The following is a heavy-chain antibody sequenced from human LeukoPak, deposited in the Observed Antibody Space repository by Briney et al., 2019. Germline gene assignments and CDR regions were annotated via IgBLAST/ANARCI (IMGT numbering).Heavy chain of an antibody. J-gene: IGHJ4*02. CDR3: ARHNTVTRPFDY. Sequence: SETLSLTCTVSGGSISSYYWSWIRQPPGKGLEWIGEINHSGSTNYNPSLKSRVTISVDTSKNQFSLKLSSVTAADTAVYYCARHNTVTRPFDYWGQGTLVTVSS. CDR1: GGSISSYY. D-gene: IGHD4-11*01. CDR2: INHSGST. V-gene: IGHV4-34*01.